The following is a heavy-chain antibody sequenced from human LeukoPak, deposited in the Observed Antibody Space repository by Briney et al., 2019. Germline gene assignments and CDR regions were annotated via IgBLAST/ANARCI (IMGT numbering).Heavy chain of an antibody. D-gene: IGHD6-6*01. CDR1: GFTFSSYE. Sequence: QPGGSLRLSCAASGFTFSSYEMNWVRQAPGKGLEWVSYISSSGSTIYYADSVKGRFTISRDNAKNSLYLQMNSLRAEDTAVYYCARDPRPLGVIAARHFDYWGQGTLVTVSS. CDR2: ISSSGSTI. V-gene: IGHV3-48*03. J-gene: IGHJ4*02. CDR3: ARDPRPLGVIAARHFDY.